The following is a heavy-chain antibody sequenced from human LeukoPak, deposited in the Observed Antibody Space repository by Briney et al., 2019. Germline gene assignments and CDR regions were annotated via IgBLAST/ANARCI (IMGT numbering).Heavy chain of an antibody. CDR2: INHSGST. J-gene: IGHJ6*02. CDR1: GGSFSGYY. D-gene: IGHD1-1*01. CDR3: ARSRKSPTYYYYGMDV. V-gene: IGHV4-34*01. Sequence: SETLSLTCAVYGGSFSGYYWSWIRQPPGEGLEWIGEINHSGSTNYNPSLKSRVTISVDTSKNQFSLKLSSVTAADTAVYYCARSRKSPTYYYYGMDVWGQGTTVTVSS.